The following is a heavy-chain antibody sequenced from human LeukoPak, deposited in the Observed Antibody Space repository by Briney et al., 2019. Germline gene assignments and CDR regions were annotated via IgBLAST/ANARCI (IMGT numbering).Heavy chain of an antibody. CDR2: IYYSGST. D-gene: IGHD4-11*01. J-gene: IGHJ4*02. CDR3: ARGRLTVTTSFDY. Sequence: SETLSLTCTVSGGSISSSTYYWGWIRQPPGKGLEWIGSIYYSGSTYYIPSLKSRVTISVDTSKNQFSLKLSSVTAADTAVYYCARGRLTVTTSFDYWGQGTLVTVSS. V-gene: IGHV4-39*07. CDR1: GGSISSSTYY.